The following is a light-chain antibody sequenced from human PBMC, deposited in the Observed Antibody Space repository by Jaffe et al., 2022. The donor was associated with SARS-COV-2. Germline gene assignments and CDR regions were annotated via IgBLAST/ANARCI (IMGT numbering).Light chain of an antibody. V-gene: IGLV3-25*03. CDR1: ALPKQY. Sequence: SYELTQPPSVSVSPGQTARITCSGDALPKQYAYWYQQKPGQAPVLVIYKDSERPSGIPERFSGSSSGTTVTLTISGVQAEDEADYYCQSADSSGIGVFGGGTKLTVL. CDR2: KDS. J-gene: IGLJ2*01. CDR3: QSADSSGIGV.